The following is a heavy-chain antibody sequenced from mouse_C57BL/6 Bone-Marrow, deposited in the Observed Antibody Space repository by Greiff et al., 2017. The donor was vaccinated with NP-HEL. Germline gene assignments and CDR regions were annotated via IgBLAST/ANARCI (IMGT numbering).Heavy chain of an antibody. CDR1: GYSFTSYY. CDR2: IYPGSGNT. V-gene: IGHV1-66*01. Sequence: QVHVKQSGPELVKPGASVKISCKASGYSFTSYYIHWVKQRPGQGLAWIGWIYPGSGNTKYNEKFKSKATLTVDKPSSTAYMQLSSLTSEDSAVYYCARSITDYGSSYVESAMDYWGQGTSVTVSS. J-gene: IGHJ4*01. D-gene: IGHD1-1*01. CDR3: ARSITDYGSSYVESAMDY.